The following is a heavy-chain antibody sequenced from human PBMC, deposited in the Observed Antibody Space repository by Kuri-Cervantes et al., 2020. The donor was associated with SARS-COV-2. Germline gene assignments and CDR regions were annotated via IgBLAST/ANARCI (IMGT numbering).Heavy chain of an antibody. D-gene: IGHD6-13*01. CDR1: GFTFSSYS. CDR3: AKVGQQLVPDWFDP. J-gene: IGHJ5*02. V-gene: IGHV3-21*01. CDR2: ISSSSSYI. Sequence: ETLSLTCAASGFTFSSYSMNWVRQAPGKGLEWVSSISSSSSYIYYADSVKGRFTISRDNSKNTLYLQMNSLRAEDTAVYYCAKVGQQLVPDWFDPWGQGTLVTVSS.